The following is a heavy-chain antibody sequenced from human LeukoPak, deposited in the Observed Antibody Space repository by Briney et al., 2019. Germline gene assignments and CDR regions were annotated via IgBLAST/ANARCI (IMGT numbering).Heavy chain of an antibody. CDR1: GFTFSSYS. CDR2: IWYDGSNK. J-gene: IGHJ6*03. CDR3: AKGGNWNFGDYYYMDV. D-gene: IGHD1-1*01. Sequence: GGSLRLSCAASGFTFSSYSMNWVRQAPGKGLEWVAVIWYDGSNKYYADSVKGRFTISRDNSKNTLYLQVNSLRAEDTAVYYCAKGGNWNFGDYYYMDVWGKGTTVTVSS. V-gene: IGHV3-33*06.